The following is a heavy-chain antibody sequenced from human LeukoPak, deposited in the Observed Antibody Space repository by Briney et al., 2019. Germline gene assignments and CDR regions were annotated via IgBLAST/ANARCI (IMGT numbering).Heavy chain of an antibody. Sequence: SEILSLTCTVSGGSISSGGYYWGWIRQPPGKGLEWIGSIYYSGSTYYNPSLKSRVTISVDTSKNQFSLKLSSVTAADTAVYYCARGEADIAVAGTVYFDYWGQGTLVTVSS. D-gene: IGHD6-19*01. V-gene: IGHV4-39*07. CDR1: GGSISSGGYY. CDR3: ARGEADIAVAGTVYFDY. J-gene: IGHJ4*02. CDR2: IYYSGST.